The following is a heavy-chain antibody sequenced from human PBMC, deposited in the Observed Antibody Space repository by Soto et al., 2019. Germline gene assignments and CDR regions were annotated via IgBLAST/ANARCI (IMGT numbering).Heavy chain of an antibody. CDR3: TQADTGRDSCSGNSYGRAY. CDR2: INQDGSEQ. Sequence: EEHLGESGGGLVQPGGSLRLSCETSGFTFSHCWMSWVRQAPGKGLEWVANINQDGSEQYYVDSVKGRFTVSRDNAKNSLYLEMNVLRADDTAMYYCTQADTGRDSCSGNSYGRAYWGQGTLVTVSS. V-gene: IGHV3-7*01. CDR1: GFTFSHCW. D-gene: IGHD3-3*01. J-gene: IGHJ4*02.